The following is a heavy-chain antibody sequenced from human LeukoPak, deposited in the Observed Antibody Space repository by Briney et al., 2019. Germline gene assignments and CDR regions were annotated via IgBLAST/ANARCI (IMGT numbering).Heavy chain of an antibody. D-gene: IGHD2-8*02. CDR3: ARYFSTGGHSYNWFDP. J-gene: IGHJ5*02. CDR2: ISHIGST. Sequence: PSETLSLTCTVSGASVNIGYYYWTWIRQPPGKGLEWIGYISHIGSTNYNPFLKSRVTISVDTSKNQFSLRLSSVTAADTAVYYCARYFSTGGHSYNWFDPWGQGTLVTVSS. CDR1: GASVNIGYYY. V-gene: IGHV4-61*01.